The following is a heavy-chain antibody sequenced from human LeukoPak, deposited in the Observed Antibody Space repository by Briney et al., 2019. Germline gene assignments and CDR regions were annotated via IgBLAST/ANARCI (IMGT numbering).Heavy chain of an antibody. D-gene: IGHD2-8*01. V-gene: IGHV4-34*01. J-gene: IGHJ5*02. CDR2: INHSGST. Sequence: LETLSLTCAVYGGSFSGYYWSWIRQPPGKGLEWIGEINHSGSTNYNPSLKSRVTISVDTSKNQFSLKLSSVTAADTAVYYCARSPGGVNNWFDPWGQGTLVTVSS. CDR3: ARSPGGVNNWFDP. CDR1: GGSFSGYY.